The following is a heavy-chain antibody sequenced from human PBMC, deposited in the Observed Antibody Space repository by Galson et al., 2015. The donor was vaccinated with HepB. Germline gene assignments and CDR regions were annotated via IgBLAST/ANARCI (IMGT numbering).Heavy chain of an antibody. CDR1: GFSLRSTG. V-gene: IGHV3-11*01. CDR2: ISSSGSTI. J-gene: IGHJ6*03. Sequence: VKPTQTLTLTCTFSGFSLRSTGVGVGWIRQAPGKGLEWVSYISSSGSTIYYADSVKGRFTISRDNAKNSLYLQVNSLRAEDTAVYYCARVHHSPPYSSGWYGDYGYYYYMDVWGKGATVTVSS. D-gene: IGHD6-19*01. CDR3: ARVHHSPPYSSGWYGDYGYYYYMDV.